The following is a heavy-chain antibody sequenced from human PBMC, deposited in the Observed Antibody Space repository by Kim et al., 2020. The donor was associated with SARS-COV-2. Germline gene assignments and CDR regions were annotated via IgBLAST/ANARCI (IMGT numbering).Heavy chain of an antibody. D-gene: IGHD1-26*01. J-gene: IGHJ1*01. CDR1: GFSFSTYA. CDR2: ITGSGSGT. Sequence: GGSLRLSCAASGFSFSTYAMSWVRQTPGKGLEWVSGITGSGSGTYYADSGKGRFTISRDNSKNTLHLQMNSLRAEDTAVYYCAKERGDSGSHTNSFTDWG. CDR3: AKERGDSGSHTNSFTD. V-gene: IGHV3-23*01.